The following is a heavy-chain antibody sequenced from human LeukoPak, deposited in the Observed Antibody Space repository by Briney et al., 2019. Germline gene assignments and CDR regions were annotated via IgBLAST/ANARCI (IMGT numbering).Heavy chain of an antibody. V-gene: IGHV3-23*01. CDR3: AKGTEYSSSSVYFDY. CDR2: ISGSGGST. CDR1: GFTFSSYA. J-gene: IGHJ4*02. D-gene: IGHD6-6*01. Sequence: RGSLRLSCAASGFTFSSYAMSWVGQAPGKGLEWVSAISGSGGSTYYADSVKGRFTISRDNSKNTLYLQMNSLRAEDTAVYYCAKGTEYSSSSVYFDYWGQGTLVTVSS.